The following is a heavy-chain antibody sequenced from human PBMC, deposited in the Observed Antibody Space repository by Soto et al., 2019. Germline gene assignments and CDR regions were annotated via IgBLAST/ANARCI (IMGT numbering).Heavy chain of an antibody. CDR3: AVVMVRGVMDV. CDR2: IYYSGST. Sequence: SETLSLTCTVSGGSISSGDYYWSWIRQPPGKGLEWIGYIYYSGSTYYNPSLKSRVTISVDTSKNQFSLKLSSVTAADTAVYYCAVVMVRGVMDVWGQGTTVPVSS. V-gene: IGHV4-30-4*02. D-gene: IGHD3-10*01. CDR1: GGSISSGDYY. J-gene: IGHJ6*02.